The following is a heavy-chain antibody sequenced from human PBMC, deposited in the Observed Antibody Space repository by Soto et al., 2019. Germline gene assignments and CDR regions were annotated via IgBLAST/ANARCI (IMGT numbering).Heavy chain of an antibody. CDR1: GFTFTSSA. CDR2: IVVGSGNT. V-gene: IGHV1-58*01. Sequence: SVKVSCKASGFTFTSSAVQWVRQARGQRLEWIGWIVVGSGNTNYAQKFQERVTITRDMSTSTAYMELSSLRSEDTAVYYCAAVPSPTTVTIPCYYWGQGTLGTVSS. D-gene: IGHD4-17*01. CDR3: AAVPSPTTVTIPCYY. J-gene: IGHJ4*01.